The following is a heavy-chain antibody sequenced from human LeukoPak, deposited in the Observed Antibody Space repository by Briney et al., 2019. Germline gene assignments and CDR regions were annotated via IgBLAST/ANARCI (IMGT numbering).Heavy chain of an antibody. D-gene: IGHD7-27*01. V-gene: IGHV3-48*03. CDR3: ARESTLWGFPY. CDR1: GISFSRYA. J-gene: IGHJ4*02. Sequence: GGSLRLSCAASGISFSRYAMHWVRQAPGKGLEWVSYISSSGSTIYYADSVKGRFTISRDNAKNSLYLQMNSLRAEDTAVYYCARESTLWGFPYWGQGTLVTVSS. CDR2: ISSSGSTI.